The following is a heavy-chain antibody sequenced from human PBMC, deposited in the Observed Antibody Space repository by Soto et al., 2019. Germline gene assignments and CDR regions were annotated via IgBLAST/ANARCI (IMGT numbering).Heavy chain of an antibody. D-gene: IGHD2-2*02. Sequence: GASVKVSCKASGDTDTNYVISWVRQAPGQGLEWMGGIFPKFGTTYSAQKLQDRLTITADESTSTVYMQLSSLRLDDTAVYYCARDREDCSSTSCYTPYYYYGMDIWGQGTTVTVSS. CDR3: ARDREDCSSTSCYTPYYYYGMDI. J-gene: IGHJ6*02. CDR2: IFPKFGTT. CDR1: GDTDTNYV. V-gene: IGHV1-69*13.